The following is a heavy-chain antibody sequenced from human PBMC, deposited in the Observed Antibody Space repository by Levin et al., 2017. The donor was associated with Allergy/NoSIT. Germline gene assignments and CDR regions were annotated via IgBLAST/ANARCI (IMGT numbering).Heavy chain of an antibody. J-gene: IGHJ4*02. CDR3: AKRSGGGSGSYYIDY. CDR1: GFTFSSYA. CDR2: ISGSGGST. D-gene: IGHD3-10*01. Sequence: GESLKISCAASGFTFSSYAVSWVRQAPGKGLEWVSGISGSGGSTYYADSVKGRFTISRDNSKNTLCLQMDSLRAEDTAVYYCAKRSGGGSGSYYIDYWGQGTLVTVSS. V-gene: IGHV3-23*01.